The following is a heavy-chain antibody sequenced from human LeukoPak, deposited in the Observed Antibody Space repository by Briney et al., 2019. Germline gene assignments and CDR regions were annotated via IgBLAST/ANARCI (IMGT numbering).Heavy chain of an antibody. D-gene: IGHD2-15*01. Sequence: QTGGSLRLSCAASGFTFSSYAMHWVRQAPGKGLEWVSAISGSGGSTYYADSVKGRFTSSRDNSKNTLYLQMNSLRAADTAVYYCANAYCGGGSCYPTDSWGQGTPVTVSS. CDR2: ISGSGGST. CDR1: GFTFSSYA. J-gene: IGHJ5*01. V-gene: IGHV3-23*01. CDR3: ANAYCGGGSCYPTDS.